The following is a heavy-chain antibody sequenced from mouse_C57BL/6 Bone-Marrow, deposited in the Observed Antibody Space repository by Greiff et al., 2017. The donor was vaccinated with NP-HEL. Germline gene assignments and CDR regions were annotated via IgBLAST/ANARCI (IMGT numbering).Heavy chain of an antibody. J-gene: IGHJ3*01. Sequence: EVKLVESGGGLVKPGGSLKLSCAASGFTFSDYGMHWVRQAPEKGLEWVAYISSGSSTIYYADTVKGRFTISRDNAKNTLFLQMTSLRSEDTAMYYCARVAYGAWFAYWGQGTLVTVSA. CDR2: ISSGSSTI. CDR3: ARVAYGAWFAY. V-gene: IGHV5-17*01. CDR1: GFTFSDYG. D-gene: IGHD1-1*01.